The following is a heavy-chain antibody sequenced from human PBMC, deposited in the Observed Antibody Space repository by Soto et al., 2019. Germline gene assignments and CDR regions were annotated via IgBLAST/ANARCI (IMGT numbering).Heavy chain of an antibody. Sequence: PGGSLRLSCVASGFTFSSYDLHWVRQAPWKGLEYVSTISSEGVSTYYANSVKGRFTISRDNSKNTLYLQMGSLRAEDMAVYYCARDHGYLLLHHYYHCMDVWGKGTTVTVPS. J-gene: IGHJ6*03. V-gene: IGHV3-64*01. D-gene: IGHD2-2*02. CDR2: ISSEGVST. CDR1: GFTFSSYD. CDR3: ARDHGYLLLHHYYHCMDV.